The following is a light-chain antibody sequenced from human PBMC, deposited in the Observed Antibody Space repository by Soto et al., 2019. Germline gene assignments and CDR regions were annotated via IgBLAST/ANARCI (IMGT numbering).Light chain of an antibody. CDR1: QSVRSH. V-gene: IGKV3-15*01. CDR3: QQYNNWPLT. CDR2: GES. Sequence: IVITQSPVTLSLSPGERATLSCRASQSVRSHLAWFQQKPGQAPRLLIYGESTRATGVPARFSGSGSGTEFTLIISSLQSEDSAVYYCQQYNNWPLTFGGGTKVDIK. J-gene: IGKJ4*01.